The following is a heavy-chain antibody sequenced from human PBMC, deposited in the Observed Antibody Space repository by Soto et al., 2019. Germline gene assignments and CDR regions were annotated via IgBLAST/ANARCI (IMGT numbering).Heavy chain of an antibody. CDR3: ARGGVVLVPAAMGWFDP. D-gene: IGHD2-2*01. J-gene: IGHJ5*02. CDR1: GGTFSSYA. Sequence: QVQLVQSGAEVKKPGSSVKVSCKASGGTFSSYAISWVRQAPGQGLEWMGGIIPIFGTANYAQKFQGRVTITADESTSTAYMELSSLRSEDTAVYYCARGGVVLVPAAMGWFDPWGQGTLVTVSS. V-gene: IGHV1-69*12. CDR2: IIPIFGTA.